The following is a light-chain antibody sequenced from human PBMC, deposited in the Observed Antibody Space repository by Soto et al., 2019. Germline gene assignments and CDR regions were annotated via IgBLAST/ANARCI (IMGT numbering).Light chain of an antibody. CDR1: SSNIGNNY. CDR2: DNN. V-gene: IGLV1-51*01. J-gene: IGLJ2*01. CDR3: AAWDDSLNVV. Sequence: QSVLTQPPSVSAAPGQKVTISCSGSSSNIGNNYVSWYQQLPGTAPKLLIYDNNKRPSGTPDRFSGSKSGTSASLAISGLQSEDEADYYCAAWDDSLNVVFGGGTKLTVL.